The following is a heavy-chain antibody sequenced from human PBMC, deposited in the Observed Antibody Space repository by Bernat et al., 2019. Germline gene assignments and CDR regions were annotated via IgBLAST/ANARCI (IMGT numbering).Heavy chain of an antibody. J-gene: IGHJ2*01. CDR1: GGSFSGYY. Sequence: QVQLQQWGAGLLKPSATLSLTCAVQGGSFSGYYFSCFRQPPGTGLEWIGEINNSGSTNYNPPLKSRVTISVDTSKNQFALRMNSLTAADTAMYYCASRRGVSGYWYFDVCGRGTLVTVCS. D-gene: IGHD3-10*01. CDR3: ASRRGVSGYWYFDV. V-gene: IGHV4-34*01. CDR2: INNSGST.